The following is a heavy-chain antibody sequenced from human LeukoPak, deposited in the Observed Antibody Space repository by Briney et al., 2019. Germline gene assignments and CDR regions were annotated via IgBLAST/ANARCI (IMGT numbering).Heavy chain of an antibody. CDR3: ARVGTKNYYYGMDV. D-gene: IGHD2-8*01. Sequence: SGALFLTCHVSCGCLSSGSYYWRLLRPPPREGLGVVGYIYYSGSANYNPSLKSRVNISVDTSKKQFSLKLRSVTAADTAVYYCARVGTKNYYYGMDVWGQGTSVTVSS. J-gene: IGHJ6*02. CDR2: IYYSGSA. CDR1: CGCLSSGSYY. V-gene: IGHV4-61*01.